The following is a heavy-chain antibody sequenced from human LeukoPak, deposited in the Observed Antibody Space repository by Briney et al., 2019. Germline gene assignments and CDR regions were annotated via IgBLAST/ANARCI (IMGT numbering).Heavy chain of an antibody. J-gene: IGHJ4*02. V-gene: IGHV4-34*01. Sequence: SETLSLTCAVYGGSFSGYYWSWIRQPPAKGLEWIGEINHSGSNNYNPSLKSRVTISVDTSKNQLSLKLSSVTAADTAVYYCARGNIVVVPAALYSRHIDYWGQGTLVTVSS. D-gene: IGHD2-2*01. CDR3: ARGNIVVVPAALYSRHIDY. CDR1: GGSFSGYY. CDR2: INHSGSN.